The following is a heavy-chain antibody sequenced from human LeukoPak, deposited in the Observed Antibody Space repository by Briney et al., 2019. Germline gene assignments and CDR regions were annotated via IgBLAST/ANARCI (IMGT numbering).Heavy chain of an antibody. CDR3: ASRTDYGDYGPFDY. Sequence: SETLSLTCTVSGGSISSSSYYWGWLRQPPGKGLEWIGSIYYSGSTYYNPSLKSRVTISVDTSKNQFSLKLSSVTAADTAVYYCASRTDYGDYGPFDYWGQGTLVTVSS. CDR1: GGSISSSSYY. D-gene: IGHD4-17*01. V-gene: IGHV4-39*01. J-gene: IGHJ4*02. CDR2: IYYSGST.